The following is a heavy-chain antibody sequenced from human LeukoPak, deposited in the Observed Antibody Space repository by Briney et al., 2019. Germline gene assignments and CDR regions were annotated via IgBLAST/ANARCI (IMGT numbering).Heavy chain of an antibody. CDR3: AGHDPRGSYYYYYMDV. CDR1: GGSISSYY. J-gene: IGHJ6*03. CDR2: TYYSGST. V-gene: IGHV4-59*01. Sequence: SETLSLTCTVSGGSISSYYWSWIRQPPGKGLEWIGYTYYSGSTNYNPSLKSRVTISVDTSKNQFSLKLSSVTAADTAVYYCAGHDPRGSYYYYYMDVWGKGTTVTVSS.